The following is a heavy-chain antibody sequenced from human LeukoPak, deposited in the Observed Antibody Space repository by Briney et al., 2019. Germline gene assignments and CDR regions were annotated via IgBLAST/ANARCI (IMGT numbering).Heavy chain of an antibody. CDR1: GYTFSNYD. J-gene: IGHJ6*04. CDR2: MNPSSGST. Sequence: ASLEVSCKASGYTFSNYDINWVRQATGQGLEWMGWMNPSSGSTAYAQKFQGRVTITRNTSISTAYMELSTLRFEDTAVYYCARGRSAMRMDVWGKGTTVTVSS. CDR3: ARGRSAMRMDV. V-gene: IGHV1-8*03. D-gene: IGHD2-2*01.